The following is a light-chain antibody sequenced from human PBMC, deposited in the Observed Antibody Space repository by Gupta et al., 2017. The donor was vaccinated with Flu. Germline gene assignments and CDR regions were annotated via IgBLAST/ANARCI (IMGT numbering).Light chain of an antibody. CDR2: GDS. J-gene: IGLJ3*02. CDR3: QVWTSSTGV. Sequence: TARIACGGNGIGSKYVPWNQQQPGKAPVLVIYGDSNRPSGIPERFSGSNSGNTAILTITRAQAGDESYFYCQVWTSSTGVFGGGTKLTVL. V-gene: IGLV3-9*01. CDR1: GIGSKY.